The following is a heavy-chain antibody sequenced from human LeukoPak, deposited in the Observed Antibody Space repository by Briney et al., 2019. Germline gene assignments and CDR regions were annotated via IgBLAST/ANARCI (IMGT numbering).Heavy chain of an antibody. J-gene: IGHJ4*02. CDR2: ISAYNGNT. V-gene: IGHV1-18*01. Sequence: ASVKVCCNASGYTFTSYGISWVRQAPGPGLEWMGWISAYNGNTNYAQKLQGRVTMTTDTSTSTAYMELRSLRSDDTAVYYCARGIRGVNSPYFDYWGQGTLVTVSS. D-gene: IGHD4-23*01. CDR1: GYTFTSYG. CDR3: ARGIRGVNSPYFDY.